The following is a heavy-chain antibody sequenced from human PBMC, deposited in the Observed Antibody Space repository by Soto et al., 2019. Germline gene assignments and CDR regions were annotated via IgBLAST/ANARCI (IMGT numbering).Heavy chain of an antibody. V-gene: IGHV3-30*18. CDR3: AKDRVGGTFYTPLGF. J-gene: IGHJ4*02. CDR2: ITYDGSKK. CDR1: GFNFDNYG. D-gene: IGHD1-7*01. Sequence: PGGSLRLSCQASGFNFDNYGMHWVRQAPGKGLEWVAVITYDGSKKYYADSVKGRFTISRDNSKNTLSLHLNTLKPEDTAVYHCAKDRVGGTFYTPLGFWGQGTLVTVSS.